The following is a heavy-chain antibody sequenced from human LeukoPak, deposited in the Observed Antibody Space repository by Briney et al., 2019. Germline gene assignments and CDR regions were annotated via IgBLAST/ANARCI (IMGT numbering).Heavy chain of an antibody. Sequence: PGGSLRLSCAASGFTFSSYWMSWVRQAPGKVLEWVANIKQDGSEKYYVDSVKGRFTISRDNAKNSLYLQMNSLRAEDTAVYYCARGGQQLVLGYFQHWGQGTLVTVSS. CDR3: ARGGQQLVLGYFQH. CDR1: GFTFSSYW. D-gene: IGHD6-13*01. J-gene: IGHJ1*01. V-gene: IGHV3-7*01. CDR2: IKQDGSEK.